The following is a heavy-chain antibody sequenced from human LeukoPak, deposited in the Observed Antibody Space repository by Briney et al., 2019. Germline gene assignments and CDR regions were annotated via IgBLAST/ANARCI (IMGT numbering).Heavy chain of an antibody. CDR1: GVTFSSYG. Sequence: GGSLRHSCAASGVTFSSYGMHWVRHAPRKGLGREAFIRYDGSNKYYADSVKGRFTISRDNSKNTLYLHVYSLRHEDTAVYYCARSNRGAKLRYFDWLGFPYYYYYYMDVWGKGTTVTISS. J-gene: IGHJ6*03. CDR2: IRYDGSNK. CDR3: ARSNRGAKLRYFDWLGFPYYYYYYMDV. D-gene: IGHD3-9*01. V-gene: IGHV3-30*02.